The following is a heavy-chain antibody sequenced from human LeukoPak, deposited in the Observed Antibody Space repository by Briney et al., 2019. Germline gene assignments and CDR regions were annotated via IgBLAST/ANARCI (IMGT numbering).Heavy chain of an antibody. CDR3: ARWGLAAPFDP. CDR2: INSDGSST. Sequence: PGGSLRLSCAASGFTFSSYWMHWVRQAPGKGLVWVSRINSDGSSTSYADSVKGRFTISRDNAKNTLYLQMNSLRAEDTAVYYCARWGLAAPFDPWGQGTLVTVSS. V-gene: IGHV3-74*01. J-gene: IGHJ5*02. CDR1: GFTFSSYW. D-gene: IGHD3-16*01.